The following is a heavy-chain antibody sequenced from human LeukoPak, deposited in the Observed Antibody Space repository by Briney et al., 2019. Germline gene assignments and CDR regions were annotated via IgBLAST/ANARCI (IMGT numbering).Heavy chain of an antibody. CDR2: ISSGSSNV. V-gene: IGHV3-48*03. CDR1: GFTFSSYE. CDR3: ARDLRYCSSASCSENGAFDI. D-gene: IGHD2-2*01. Sequence: GGSLGLSCVASGFTFSSYEMNWVRQAPGKGLEWLSYISSGSSNVFYANSVKGRFTISRDNARNSLFLQMNSLRAEDTAVYYCARDLRYCSSASCSENGAFDIWGQGTMVTVSS. J-gene: IGHJ3*02.